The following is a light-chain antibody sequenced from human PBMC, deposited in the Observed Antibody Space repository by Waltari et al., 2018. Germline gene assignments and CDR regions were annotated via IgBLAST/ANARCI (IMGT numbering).Light chain of an antibody. CDR2: EDN. CDR3: YSTDNSGHGV. V-gene: IGLV3-10*01. Sequence: SYELTQPPSVSMSPGQTARIPYSGAALPKKFTTWFQQKSGQAPVLVMYEDNKRPSGIPQKFSGSSSGTVATLTISGAQLEDEADYYCYSTDNSGHGVFGGGTKVTVL. CDR1: ALPKKF. J-gene: IGLJ3*02.